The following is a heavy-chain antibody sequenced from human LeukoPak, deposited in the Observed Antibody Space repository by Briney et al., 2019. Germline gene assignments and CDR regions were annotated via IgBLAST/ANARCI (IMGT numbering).Heavy chain of an antibody. CDR3: ARLGSQPDY. J-gene: IGHJ4*02. CDR1: GGSISSYY. V-gene: IGHV4-34*01. Sequence: PSETLSLTCTVSGGSISSYYWSWIRQPPGKGLEWIGEINHSGSTNYNPSLKSRVTISVDTSKNQFSLKLSSVTAADTAVYYCARLGSQPDYWGQGTLVTVSS. CDR2: INHSGST. D-gene: IGHD1-14*01.